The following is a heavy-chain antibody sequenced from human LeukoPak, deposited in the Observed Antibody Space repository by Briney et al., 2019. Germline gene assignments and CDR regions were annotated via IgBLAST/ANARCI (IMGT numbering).Heavy chain of an antibody. Sequence: SGGSLRLSCAASGFTFSSYWMSWVRQAPGKGLEWVANIKQDGSEKYYVDSVKGRFTISRDNAKNSLYLQMNSLRAEDTAVYYCARDGPGRWLQFGYYYYYMDVWGKGTTVTVSS. CDR3: ARDGPGRWLQFGYYYYYMDV. D-gene: IGHD5-24*01. CDR1: GFTFSSYW. J-gene: IGHJ6*03. V-gene: IGHV3-7*01. CDR2: IKQDGSEK.